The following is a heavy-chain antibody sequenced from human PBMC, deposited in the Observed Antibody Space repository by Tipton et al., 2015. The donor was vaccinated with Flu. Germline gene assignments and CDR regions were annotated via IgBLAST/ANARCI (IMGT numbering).Heavy chain of an antibody. J-gene: IGHJ4*02. Sequence: TLSLTCTVSGGSLSSYYWSWIRQPAGKGLEWIGLMYTSGSTNYNPSLKSRLTMSVDASKQQFSLKLSSVTAADTAVYYCARGSGSGTFMIFDLWGQGTLVTVSS. D-gene: IGHD3-10*01. CDR3: ARGSGSGTFMIFDL. CDR2: MYTSGST. CDR1: GGSLSSYY. V-gene: IGHV4-4*07.